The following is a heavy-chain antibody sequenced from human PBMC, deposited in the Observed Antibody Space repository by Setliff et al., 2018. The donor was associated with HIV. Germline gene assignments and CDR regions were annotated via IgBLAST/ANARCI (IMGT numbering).Heavy chain of an antibody. V-gene: IGHV1-69*10. D-gene: IGHD3-16*01. CDR3: AKDRGRGNWLDP. CDR1: GGTFSSYA. CDR2: IIPIIGIT. Sequence: ASVKVSCKASGGTFSSYAISWVRQAPGQGLEWMGGIIPIIGITNQAQKFQGRVTITADKSTNTAYMELSSLRSEDTAVYYCAKDRGRGNWLDPWGQGTLVTSPQ. J-gene: IGHJ5*02.